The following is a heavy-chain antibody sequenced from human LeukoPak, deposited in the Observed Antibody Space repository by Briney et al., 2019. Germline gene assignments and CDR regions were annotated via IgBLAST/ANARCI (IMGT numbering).Heavy chain of an antibody. CDR3: AKGNWNDD. Sequence: PGGSLRLSCAASGFTFSDSAMTCVRQAPGRGLEWVSGISRSGDRTYTADSVKGRFTISRDNSKNTLYLQMNSLRAEDAAVYYCAKGNWNDDWGQGTPVTVSS. CDR1: GFTFSDSA. J-gene: IGHJ5*02. V-gene: IGHV3-23*01. CDR2: ISRSGDRT.